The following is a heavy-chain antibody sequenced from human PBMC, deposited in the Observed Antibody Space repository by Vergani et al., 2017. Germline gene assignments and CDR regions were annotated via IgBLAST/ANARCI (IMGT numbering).Heavy chain of an antibody. CDR2: ISSSSSYI. D-gene: IGHD6-13*01. CDR1: GFTFSSYS. V-gene: IGHV3-21*01. CDR3: ARGGIAAAGTVDY. Sequence: EVQLVESGGGLVKPGGSLRLSCAASGFTFSSYSMNWVRQAPGKGLEWVSSISSSSSYIYYADSVKGRFTISRDNAKNSLYLQMNSLRAEDTAVYYCARGGIAAAGTVDYWGQGTLVTVSS. J-gene: IGHJ4*02.